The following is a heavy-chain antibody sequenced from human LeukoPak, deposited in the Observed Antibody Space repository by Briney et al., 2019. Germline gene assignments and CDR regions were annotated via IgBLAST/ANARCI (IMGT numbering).Heavy chain of an antibody. J-gene: IGHJ2*01. Sequence: SETLSLTCTVSGGSISSYYWSWIRQPPGKGLEWIGYIYTSGSTNYNPSLKSRVTISVDTSKNQFSLKLSSVTAADTAVYYCARRDIVVGQSISWYFDLWGRGTLVTVSS. CDR3: ARRDIVVGQSISWYFDL. D-gene: IGHD5-12*01. CDR1: GGSISSYY. CDR2: IYTSGST. V-gene: IGHV4-4*09.